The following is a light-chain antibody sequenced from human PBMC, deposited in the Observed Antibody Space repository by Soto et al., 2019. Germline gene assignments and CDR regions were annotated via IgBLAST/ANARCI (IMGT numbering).Light chain of an antibody. J-gene: IGLJ3*02. Sequence: QTVVTQEPSFSVSPGRTVTLTCGLSSGSVSTSYYPSWYQQTPGQAPRTLIYSTNTRSSGVPDRFSGSILGNKAALTITGAQADDESDYYCVLYMGSGSWVFGGGTKLPS. CDR3: VLYMGSGSWV. CDR2: STN. V-gene: IGLV8-61*01. CDR1: SGSVSTSYY.